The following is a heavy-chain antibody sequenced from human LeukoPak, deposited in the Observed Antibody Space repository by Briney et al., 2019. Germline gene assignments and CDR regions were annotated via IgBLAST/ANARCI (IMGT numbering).Heavy chain of an antibody. CDR2: FDPEDGET. CDR3: ATVPSSSWDFDY. D-gene: IGHD6-13*01. J-gene: IGHJ4*02. CDR1: GYTLTELS. Sequence: GASVKVSCTVSGYTLTELSMHWVRQAPGKGLEWMGGFDPEDGETIYAQKFQGRVTMTEDTSTDTAYMELSSLRSEDTAVYYCATVPSSSWDFDYWGQGTLVTVSS. V-gene: IGHV1-24*01.